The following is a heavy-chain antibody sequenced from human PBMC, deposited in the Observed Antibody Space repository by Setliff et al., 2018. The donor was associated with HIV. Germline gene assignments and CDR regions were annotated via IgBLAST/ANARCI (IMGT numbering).Heavy chain of an antibody. CDR2: IQYDGRKN. CDR3: AKDQGRVNDH. Sequence: GGSLRLSCAASGFTFSYFGMHWVRQAPGKGLEWVAFIQYDGRKNNYADSVKGRFTISRDNSRNTVFLQMNNLRTENTAVYYCAKDQGRVNDHWGLGTLVTVSS. J-gene: IGHJ4*02. CDR1: GFTFSYFG. D-gene: IGHD3-16*01. V-gene: IGHV3-30*02.